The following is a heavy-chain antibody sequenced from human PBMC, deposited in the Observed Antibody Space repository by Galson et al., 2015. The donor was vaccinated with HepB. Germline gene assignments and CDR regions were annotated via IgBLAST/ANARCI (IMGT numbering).Heavy chain of an antibody. CDR3: ARDLLRWGFDSGDYYYYGMDV. CDR1: GYTFTSYG. CDR2: ISAYNGNT. V-gene: IGHV1-18*04. J-gene: IGHJ6*02. D-gene: IGHD1-26*01. Sequence: SVKVSCKASGYTFTSYGISWVRQAPGQGLEWMGWISAYNGNTNYAQKLQGRVTMTTDTSTSTAYMELRSLRSDDTAVYYCARDLLRWGFDSGDYYYYGMDVWGQGTTVTVSS.